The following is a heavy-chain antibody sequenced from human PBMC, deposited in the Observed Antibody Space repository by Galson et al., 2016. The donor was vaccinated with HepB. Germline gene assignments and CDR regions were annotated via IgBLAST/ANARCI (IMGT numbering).Heavy chain of an antibody. D-gene: IGHD1-14*01. CDR2: IWYDGSLK. CDR3: ARDYRSIPPADYFGY. Sequence: SLRLSCAASGFIFSSYAMHWVRQAPGKGLEWVAVIWYDGSLKYYADSVKGRFTISRHNSKNTLYLQMNSLRAEDTAVYYCARDYRSIPPADYFGYWGQGTLVTVSS. J-gene: IGHJ4*02. CDR1: GFIFSSYA. V-gene: IGHV3-33*01.